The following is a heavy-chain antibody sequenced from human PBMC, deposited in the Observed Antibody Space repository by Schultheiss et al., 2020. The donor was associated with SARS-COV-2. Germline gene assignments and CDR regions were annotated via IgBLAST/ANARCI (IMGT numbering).Heavy chain of an antibody. Sequence: ASVKVSCKASGGTFSSYAISWVRQAPGQGLEWMGWMNPNSGNTGYAQKFQGRVTMTRNTSISTAYMELSSLRSEDTAVYYCASVTMIVVGRRGKRSWFDPWGQGTLVTVSS. CDR3: ASVTMIVVGRRGKRSWFDP. V-gene: IGHV1-8*02. CDR1: GGTFSSYA. J-gene: IGHJ5*02. CDR2: MNPNSGNT. D-gene: IGHD3-22*01.